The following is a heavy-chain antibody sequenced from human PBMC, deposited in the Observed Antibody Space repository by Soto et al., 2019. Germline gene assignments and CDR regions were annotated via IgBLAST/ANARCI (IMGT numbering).Heavy chain of an antibody. J-gene: IGHJ4*02. Sequence: GGSLRLSCAASGFTFSSYSMNWVRQAPGKGLEWVSSISSSSSYIYYADSVKGRFTISRDNAKNSLYLQMNSLRAEDTAVYYCARDSYSSGWYELLDIVWGQGTLVTVSS. CDR3: ARDSYSSGWYELLDIV. CDR2: ISSSSSYI. V-gene: IGHV3-21*01. CDR1: GFTFSSYS. D-gene: IGHD6-19*01.